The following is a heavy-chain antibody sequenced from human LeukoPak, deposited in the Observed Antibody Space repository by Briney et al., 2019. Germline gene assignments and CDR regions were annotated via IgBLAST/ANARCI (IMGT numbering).Heavy chain of an antibody. CDR2: IKHDGSAA. D-gene: IGHD2-2*01. Sequence: PGGSLRLSCAASGFIFSGYWMTWVRQAPGKGLEWVANIKHDGSAANYMNSVRGRFTISRDNSKNTLYLQMNSLRTEDTAVYFCAAEEYQLSHAFDIWGQGTTVTVSS. J-gene: IGHJ3*02. CDR1: GFIFSGYW. CDR3: AAEEYQLSHAFDI. V-gene: IGHV3-7*01.